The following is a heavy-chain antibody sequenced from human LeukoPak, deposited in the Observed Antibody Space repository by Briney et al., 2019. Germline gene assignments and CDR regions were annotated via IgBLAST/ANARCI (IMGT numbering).Heavy chain of an antibody. CDR1: GYTLTSYG. Sequence: ASVKVSCKASGYTLTSYGISWVRQAPGQGLEWMGWISAHNGDTNYAQKLQGRVTMTTDTSTSTAYMELKSLRSDDTAVYYCARGGSGWCLDNWGQGTLVTVSS. D-gene: IGHD6-19*01. CDR2: ISAHNGDT. J-gene: IGHJ4*02. V-gene: IGHV1-18*01. CDR3: ARGGSGWCLDN.